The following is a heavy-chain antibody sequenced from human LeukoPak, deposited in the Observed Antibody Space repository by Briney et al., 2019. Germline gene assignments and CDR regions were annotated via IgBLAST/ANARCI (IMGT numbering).Heavy chain of an antibody. CDR3: ARGPQWLNY. D-gene: IGHD6-19*01. CDR1: GDSVSSDSAT. CDR2: TYYRSKWYN. V-gene: IGHV6-1*01. J-gene: IGHJ4*02. Sequence: SQTLSLTCAISGDSVSSDSATWNWIRQSPSRGLEWLGRTYYRSKWYNAYAVSVKSRISINSDTSKNQFSLQLNSMTPEDTAIYYCARGPQWLNYWGQGTLVTVSS.